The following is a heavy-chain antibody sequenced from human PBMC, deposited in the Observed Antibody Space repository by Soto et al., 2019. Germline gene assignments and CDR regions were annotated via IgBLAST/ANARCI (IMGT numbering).Heavy chain of an antibody. J-gene: IGHJ4*02. CDR3: ARGDYGDYFDY. Sequence: GGSLRLSCAASGFTFSSYAMHWVRQAPGKGLEWVAVISYDGSNKYYADSVKGRFTISRDNSKNTLYLQMNSLRAEDTAVYYCARGDYGDYFDYWGQGTLVTVSS. CDR2: ISYDGSNK. CDR1: GFTFSSYA. V-gene: IGHV3-30-3*01. D-gene: IGHD4-17*01.